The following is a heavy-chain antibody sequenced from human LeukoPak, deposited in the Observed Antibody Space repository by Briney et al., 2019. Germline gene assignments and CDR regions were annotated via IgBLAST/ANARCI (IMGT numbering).Heavy chain of an antibody. V-gene: IGHV1-69*06. J-gene: IGHJ4*02. CDR2: IIPIFGTA. D-gene: IGHD3-22*01. Sequence: GASVKVSCKASGGTFSSYAISWVRQAPGQGLEWMGGIIPIFGTANYAQKFQGRVTITADKPTSTAYMELSSLRSEDTAVYCCAVSLGSSGYYWGQGTLVTVSS. CDR3: AVSLGSSGYY. CDR1: GGTFSSYA.